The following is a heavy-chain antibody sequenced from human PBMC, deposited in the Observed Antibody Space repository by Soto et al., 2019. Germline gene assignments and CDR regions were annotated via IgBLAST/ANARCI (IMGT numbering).Heavy chain of an antibody. Sequence: ASVKVSCKASGYTFTSYAMHWVRQAPGQRLEWMGWINAGNGNTKYSQKFQGRVTITRDTSASTAYMELSSLRSEDTAVYYCARDKLGYCSGGSSYGIDYWGQGTLVTVSS. CDR1: GYTFTSYA. V-gene: IGHV1-3*01. J-gene: IGHJ4*02. CDR3: ARDKLGYCSGGSSYGIDY. CDR2: INAGNGNT. D-gene: IGHD2-15*01.